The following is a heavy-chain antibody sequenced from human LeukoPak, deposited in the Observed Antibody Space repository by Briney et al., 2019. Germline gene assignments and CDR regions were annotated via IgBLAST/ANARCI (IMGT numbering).Heavy chain of an antibody. V-gene: IGHV3-7*01. D-gene: IGHD3-22*01. J-gene: IGHJ4*02. Sequence: GGSLRLSCAASGFTFSSHWMNWVRQAPGKGLEWVANIKKDGSEKYYVDAVKGRFTISRDNAKTSLYLQMNSLRAEDTAVYYCARRYYYDSSNYYPFEYLGQGTLVTVSS. CDR1: GFTFSSHW. CDR2: IKKDGSEK. CDR3: ARRYYYDSSNYYPFEY.